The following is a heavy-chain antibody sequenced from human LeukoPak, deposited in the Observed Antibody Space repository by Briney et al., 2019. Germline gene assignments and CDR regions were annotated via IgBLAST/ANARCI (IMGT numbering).Heavy chain of an antibody. CDR3: ARPVAGSSSLDAFDI. D-gene: IGHD6-13*01. Sequence: GESLKISCKGSGYSFTSYWIGWVRQMPGKGLEWMGIIYPGDSDTRYSPSFQGQVTISADKSISTAYLQWSSLTASDTAMYYCARPVAGSSSLDAFDIWGRGTMVTVSS. CDR1: GYSFTSYW. CDR2: IYPGDSDT. V-gene: IGHV5-51*01. J-gene: IGHJ3*02.